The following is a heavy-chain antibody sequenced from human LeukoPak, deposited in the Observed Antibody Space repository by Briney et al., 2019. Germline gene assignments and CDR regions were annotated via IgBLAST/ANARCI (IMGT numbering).Heavy chain of an antibody. CDR2: IYYSGST. CDR3: ARSPRVGYYGSGSKTKIFDY. D-gene: IGHD3-10*01. CDR1: GGSINSGGYY. Sequence: SQTLSLICTVSGGSINSGGYYWSWIRQHPGKGLEWIGYIYYSGSTYYNPSLKSRVTISVDTSKNQFSLKLSSVTAADTAVYYCARSPRVGYYGSGSKTKIFDYWGQGTLVTVSS. V-gene: IGHV4-31*03. J-gene: IGHJ4*02.